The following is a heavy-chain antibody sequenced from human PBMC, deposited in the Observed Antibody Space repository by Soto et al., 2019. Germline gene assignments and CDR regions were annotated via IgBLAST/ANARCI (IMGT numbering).Heavy chain of an antibody. V-gene: IGHV4-30-4*01. J-gene: IGHJ5*02. Sequence: PSETLSLTCTVSGGSISSGDYYWSWIRQPPGKGLEWIGYIYYSGSTYYNPSLKSRVTISVDTSKDQFSLKLSSVTAADTAVYYCATTPGVDWFDPWGQGTLVTVSS. CDR1: GGSISSGDYY. D-gene: IGHD3-3*01. CDR3: ATTPGVDWFDP. CDR2: IYYSGST.